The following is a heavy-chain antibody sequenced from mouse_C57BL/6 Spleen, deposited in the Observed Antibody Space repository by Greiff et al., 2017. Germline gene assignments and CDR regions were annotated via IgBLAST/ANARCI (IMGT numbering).Heavy chain of an antibody. V-gene: IGHV3-6*01. Sequence: DVKLVESGPGLVKPSQSLSLTCSVTGYSITSGYYWNWIRQFPGNKLEWMGYISYDGSNNYNPSLKNRISITRDTSKNQFFLKLNSVTTEDTATYYCARGYYGRGYFDVWGTGTTVTVSS. CDR3: ARGYYGRGYFDV. CDR1: GYSITSGYY. J-gene: IGHJ1*03. D-gene: IGHD1-1*01. CDR2: ISYDGSN.